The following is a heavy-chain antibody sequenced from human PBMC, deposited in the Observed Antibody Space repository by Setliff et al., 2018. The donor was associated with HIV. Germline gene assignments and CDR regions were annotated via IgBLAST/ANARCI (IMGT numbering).Heavy chain of an antibody. J-gene: IGHJ4*02. Sequence: GASVKVSCKHSGGIISRYAITWVRQAPGQGLEWVGGIIPMYDTPTYAQKLQGRVTITADRSTNTAYMELRGLRSEDTAVYYCARARGTGWEQCLYYWGQGILVTVSS. CDR2: IIPMYDTP. D-gene: IGHD6-19*01. V-gene: IGHV1-69*06. CDR1: GGIISRYA. CDR3: ARARGTGWEQCLYY.